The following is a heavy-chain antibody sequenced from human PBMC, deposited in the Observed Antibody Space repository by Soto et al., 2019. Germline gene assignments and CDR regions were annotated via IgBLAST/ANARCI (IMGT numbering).Heavy chain of an antibody. J-gene: IGHJ6*03. CDR3: ARGQEDYDFCSGYPSTGYMDV. CDR2: ISAYNGNT. D-gene: IGHD3-3*01. Sequence: QVQLVQSGAEVKKPGASVKVSCKASGYTFTSYGISWVRQAPGQGLEWMGWISAYNGNTNYAQKLQGRVTMTTDTSTSTAYMELRSLRSDDTAVYYCARGQEDYDFCSGYPSTGYMDVWGKGTTVTVSS. V-gene: IGHV1-18*01. CDR1: GYTFTSYG.